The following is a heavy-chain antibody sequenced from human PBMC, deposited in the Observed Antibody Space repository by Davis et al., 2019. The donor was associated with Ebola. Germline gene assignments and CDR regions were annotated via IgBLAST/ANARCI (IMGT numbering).Heavy chain of an antibody. Sequence: SVKVSCKASGGTFSSYTISWVRQAPGQGLEWMGRIIPILGIANYAQKFQGRVTITADKSTSTAYMELSSLRSEDTAVYYCAKSGLSFGVVKYHYGMDVWGKGTTVTVSS. J-gene: IGHJ6*04. D-gene: IGHD3-3*01. V-gene: IGHV1-69*02. CDR1: GGTFSSYT. CDR2: IIPILGIA. CDR3: AKSGLSFGVVKYHYGMDV.